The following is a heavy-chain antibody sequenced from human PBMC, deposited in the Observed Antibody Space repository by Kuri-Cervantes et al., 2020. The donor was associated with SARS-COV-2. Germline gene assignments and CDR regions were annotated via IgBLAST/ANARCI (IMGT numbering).Heavy chain of an antibody. V-gene: IGHV1-69*13. J-gene: IGHJ4*02. D-gene: IGHD3-10*01. CDR3: ASELGYYGSGSHFDY. CDR1: GYTFTSYG. CDR2: IIPIFGTA. Sequence: SVKVSCKASGYTFTSYGISWVRQAPGQGLEWMGGIIPIFGTANYAQKFQGRVTITADESTSTAYMELSSLRSEDTAVYYCASELGYYGSGSHFDYWGQGTLVTVSS.